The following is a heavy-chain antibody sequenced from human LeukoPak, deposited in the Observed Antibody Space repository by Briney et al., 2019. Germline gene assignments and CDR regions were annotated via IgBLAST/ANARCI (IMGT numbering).Heavy chain of an antibody. V-gene: IGHV4-39*07. CDR2: IYYSGST. Sequence: PSETLSLTCTVSGGSISSSSYYWGWIRQPPGKGLEWIGSIYYSGSTYYNPSLKSRVTISVDTSKNQFSLKLSSVTAADTAVYYCARDAPNGPKYTWGQGTLVTVSS. J-gene: IGHJ4*02. CDR3: ARDAPNGPKYT. CDR1: GGSISSSSYY. D-gene: IGHD2-8*01.